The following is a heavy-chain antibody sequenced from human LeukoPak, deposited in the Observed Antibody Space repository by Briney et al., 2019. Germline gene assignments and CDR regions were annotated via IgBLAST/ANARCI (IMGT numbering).Heavy chain of an antibody. CDR2: IIPILGIA. V-gene: IGHV1-69*04. CDR3: ARDPRYSSSWTLGY. D-gene: IGHD6-13*01. CDR1: GYTFTSYD. Sequence: ASVKVSCKASGYTFTSYDISWVRQAPGQGLEWMGRIIPILGIANYAQKFQGRVTITADKSTSTAYVELSSLRSEDTAVYYCARDPRYSSSWTLGYWGQGTLVTVSS. J-gene: IGHJ4*02.